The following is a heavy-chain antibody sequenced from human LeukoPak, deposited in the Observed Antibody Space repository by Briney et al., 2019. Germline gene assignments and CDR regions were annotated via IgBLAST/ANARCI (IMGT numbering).Heavy chain of an antibody. J-gene: IGHJ4*02. CDR1: GYTFTGYY. CDR2: INPKSGGT. Sequence: ASVKVSFKASGYTFTGYYMHWVRQAPGQGLDWMGWINPKSGGTNYAQKFQGRVTMTRDTSISTAYMELSRLRSDDTAVYYCASVTLSAYDGDYRGQGTLVTVSS. D-gene: IGHD5-12*01. V-gene: IGHV1-2*02. CDR3: ASVTLSAYDGDY.